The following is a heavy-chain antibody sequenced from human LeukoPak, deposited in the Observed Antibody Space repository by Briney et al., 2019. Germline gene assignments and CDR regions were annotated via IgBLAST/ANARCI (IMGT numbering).Heavy chain of an antibody. J-gene: IGHJ4*02. CDR1: GFTFSTYW. V-gene: IGHV3-7*03. CDR3: ARKYSGSYDY. CDR2: IQEDGSEK. Sequence: GGSLRLSCAASGFTFSTYWMSWVRQAPGEGLEWVANIQEDGSEKYYVDSVKGRFTTSRDNARKSLYLQMNSLRAEDTAVYYCARKYSGSYDYWGQGTLVTVSS. D-gene: IGHD1-26*01.